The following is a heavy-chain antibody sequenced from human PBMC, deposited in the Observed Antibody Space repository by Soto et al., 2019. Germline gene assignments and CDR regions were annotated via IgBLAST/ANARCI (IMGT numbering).Heavy chain of an antibody. CDR2: IYWDDDK. CDR3: AHKVSGYDSSGYYYGYWYFDL. Sequence: QITLKESGPTLVKPTQTLTLTCTFSGFSLSTSGVGVGWIRQPPGKALEWLALIYWDDDKRYSPSLKSRLTITKDTYKNQVVLTMTNMDPVDTATYYCAHKVSGYDSSGYYYGYWYFDLWGRGTLVTVSS. V-gene: IGHV2-5*02. D-gene: IGHD3-22*01. J-gene: IGHJ2*01. CDR1: GFSLSTSGVG.